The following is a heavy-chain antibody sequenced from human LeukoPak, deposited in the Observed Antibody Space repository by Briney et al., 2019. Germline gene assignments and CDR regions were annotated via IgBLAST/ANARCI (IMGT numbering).Heavy chain of an antibody. Sequence: GGSLRLSCAASGFTFSSYAMSWVRQAPGKGLEWASAISGSGGSTYYADSVKGRFTISRDNSKNTLYLQMNSLRAEDTAVYYCAKLPSYYYYYYMDVWGKGTTVTVSS. V-gene: IGHV3-23*01. J-gene: IGHJ6*03. CDR1: GFTFSSYA. CDR2: ISGSGGST. CDR3: AKLPSYYYYYYMDV.